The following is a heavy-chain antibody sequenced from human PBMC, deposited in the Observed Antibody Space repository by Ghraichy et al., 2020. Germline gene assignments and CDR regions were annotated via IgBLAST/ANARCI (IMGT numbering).Heavy chain of an antibody. J-gene: IGHJ4*02. CDR3: AKVLESYDILTGADY. V-gene: IGHV3-43*01. D-gene: IGHD3-9*01. CDR2: ISWDGYNI. CDR1: GFTFNNYA. Sequence: GESLNISCAASGFTFNNYAMHWVRQAPGKGLEWVSLISWDGYNIYYADSVKGRFTISRDNSKNALYLQMNSLRTEDTALYFCAKVLESYDILTGADYWGQGTPVTVSS.